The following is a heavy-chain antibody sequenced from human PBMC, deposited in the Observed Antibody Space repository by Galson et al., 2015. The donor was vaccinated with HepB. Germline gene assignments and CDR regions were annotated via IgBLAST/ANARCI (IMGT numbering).Heavy chain of an antibody. CDR3: ARAVFGNNSYWYFDL. V-gene: IGHV3-48*02. CDR1: GFNFSSYT. D-gene: IGHD1-20*01. J-gene: IGHJ2*01. CDR2: ISTNSSTI. Sequence: SMILSCAASGFNFSSYTMHWVRQAPWKGLDWISYISTNSSTIYYAHSVNGRFTISRNNAKNFLYRQRYSLRDEDTAVDSCARAVFGNNSYWYFDLWGRGTLVTVSS.